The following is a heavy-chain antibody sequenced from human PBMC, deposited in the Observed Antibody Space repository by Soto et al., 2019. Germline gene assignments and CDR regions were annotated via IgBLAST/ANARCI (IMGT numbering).Heavy chain of an antibody. V-gene: IGHV3-23*01. CDR2: VTGSRSNI. CDR1: GFIFSSYA. J-gene: IGHJ4*02. Sequence: EVQLLESGGGLLQPGGSLRLSCAASGFIFSSYAMSWVRQAPGKGLEWVSTVTGSRSNIYYTDSVKGRFTISRDNSKNTLYLQMNSLRAEDTAVYYCAKSWPTVVRNAFDYWGQGTLVTVSS. D-gene: IGHD4-17*01. CDR3: AKSWPTVVRNAFDY.